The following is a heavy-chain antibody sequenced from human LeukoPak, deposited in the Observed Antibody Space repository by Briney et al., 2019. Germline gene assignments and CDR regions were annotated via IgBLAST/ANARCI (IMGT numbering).Heavy chain of an antibody. D-gene: IGHD2-2*01. V-gene: IGHV1-69*01. CDR3: ARDVWGCSSTSCYGYLDY. CDR2: IIPIFGTA. J-gene: IGHJ4*02. CDR1: GGTFSSYA. Sequence: AASVKVSCKASGGTFSSYAISWVRQAPGQGLEWMGGIIPIFGTADYAQKFQGRVTITADESTSTAYMELSSLRSEDTAVYYCARDVWGCSSTSCYGYLDYWGQGTLVTVSS.